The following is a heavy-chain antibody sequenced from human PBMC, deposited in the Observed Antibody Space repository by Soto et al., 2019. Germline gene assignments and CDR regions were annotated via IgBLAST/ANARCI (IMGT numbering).Heavy chain of an antibody. CDR2: ISSSGSTI. CDR1: GFTFSSHN. Sequence: VQLVNSGGGSVQPGGSLRLSCAASGFTFSSHNMNWVRQAPGKGLEWVSSISSSGSTIYYADSVKGRFTISRDNAKNSLYLQMNSLRAEDTAVYYCARGGVKVAGGCVDLGQGTLVTVSS. V-gene: IGHV3-48*01. CDR3: ARGGVKVAGGCVD. J-gene: IGHJ4*02. D-gene: IGHD6-19*01.